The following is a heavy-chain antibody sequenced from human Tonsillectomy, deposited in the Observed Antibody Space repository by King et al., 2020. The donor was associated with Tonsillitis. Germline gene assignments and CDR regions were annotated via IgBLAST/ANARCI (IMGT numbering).Heavy chain of an antibody. Sequence: VQLQESGPGLVKPSQTLSLTCSVSGGSISSGSYYWSWIRQPAGKGLEWIRLIYPSGSTNYNPSLKSRVSMSVDTSKNQFSLNLSSVTAADTAVYYCARARFCSGGSCKMGDSFDIWGQGTMVTVSS. J-gene: IGHJ3*02. CDR1: GGSISSGSYY. V-gene: IGHV4-61*02. CDR2: IYPSGST. D-gene: IGHD2-15*01. CDR3: ARARFCSGGSCKMGDSFDI.